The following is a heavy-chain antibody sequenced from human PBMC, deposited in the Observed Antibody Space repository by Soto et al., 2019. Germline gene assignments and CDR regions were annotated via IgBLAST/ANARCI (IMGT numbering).Heavy chain of an antibody. V-gene: IGHV3-48*03. CDR1: GFTFSRYE. Sequence: GGSLRLSCVVSGFTFSRYEMNWVRQAPGKGLEWISYINGNGTTTYYGASVKGRFTISRDNAKNSLYLQMNGLRADDSALYYCVRDLRRSLEPHTHGYHYFGMDAWGRGTTVTVSS. CDR3: VRDLRRSLEPHTHGYHYFGMDA. D-gene: IGHD2-15*01. CDR2: INGNGTTT. J-gene: IGHJ6*02.